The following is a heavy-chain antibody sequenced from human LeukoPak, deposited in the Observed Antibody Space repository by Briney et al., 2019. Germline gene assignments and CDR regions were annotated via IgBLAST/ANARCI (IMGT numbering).Heavy chain of an antibody. CDR2: INPNSGGT. CDR1: GYTFTGYY. D-gene: IGHD6-19*01. Sequence: GASVKVSCKASGYTFTGYYMHWVRQAPGQGLEWMGWINPNSGGTNYAQKFQGRVTMTTDTSTSTAYMELRSLRSDDTAVYYCARDRSSGWYDYWGQGTLVTVSS. CDR3: ARDRSSGWYDY. V-gene: IGHV1-2*02. J-gene: IGHJ4*02.